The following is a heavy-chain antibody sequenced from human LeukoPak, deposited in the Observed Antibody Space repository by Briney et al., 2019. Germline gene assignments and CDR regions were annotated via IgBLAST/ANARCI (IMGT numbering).Heavy chain of an antibody. V-gene: IGHV1-2*02. CDR3: ARGITTGAPY. CDR1: GYTFTGYY. Sequence: ASVKVSCKASGYTFTGYYMHWVRQAPGQGLEWMGWINPNSAGTNYAHNFQGRVTMTRDTSTNTAYMDLTSLRSDATAVYYCARGITTGAPYWGQGTLVTVSS. CDR2: INPNSAGT. D-gene: IGHD1-1*01. J-gene: IGHJ4*02.